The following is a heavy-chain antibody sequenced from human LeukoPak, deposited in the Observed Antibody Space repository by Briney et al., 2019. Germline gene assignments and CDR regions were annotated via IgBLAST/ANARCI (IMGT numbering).Heavy chain of an antibody. Sequence: GGSLRLSCAASGFTFDDYGMSWVRQVPGKGLEWVSSINWRGDSTAYADSVKGRFTISRDNAKNSLYLQMNSLRAEDTALYYCARKASWDGDHFDYWGQGTLVTVSS. CDR1: GFTFDDYG. D-gene: IGHD1-26*01. J-gene: IGHJ4*02. CDR3: ARKASWDGDHFDY. CDR2: INWRGDST. V-gene: IGHV3-20*04.